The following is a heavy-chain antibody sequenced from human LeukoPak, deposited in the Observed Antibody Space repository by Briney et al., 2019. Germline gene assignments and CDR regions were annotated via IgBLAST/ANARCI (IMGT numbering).Heavy chain of an antibody. J-gene: IGHJ3*02. CDR3: ARGGRGSAAVVAPRSFDI. Sequence: GGSLRLSCAASGFTFSSYAMSWVRQAPGKGLEWVSVTYTGGNSYYADSVKGRFIISRDISKNTLYLQMNSLRAEDSALYYCARGGRGSAAVVAPRSFDIWGQGTMVTVSS. V-gene: IGHV3-53*01. D-gene: IGHD3-22*01. CDR1: GFTFSSYA. CDR2: TYTGGNS.